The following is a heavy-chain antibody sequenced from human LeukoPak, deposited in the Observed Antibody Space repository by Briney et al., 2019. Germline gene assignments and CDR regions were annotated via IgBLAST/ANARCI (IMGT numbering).Heavy chain of an antibody. CDR1: GFTLSSFW. CDR3: ARYTSAYYD. Sequence: PGGSLRLSCAASGFTLSSFWRSWVCQAPGKGLEWVANIKGDGSEKYYVGSVKGRFTISRDNAQNSLYLQMNSLRAEDTAVYSCARYTSAYYDWGQGSLVTVSS. D-gene: IGHD3-22*01. J-gene: IGHJ4*02. CDR2: IKGDGSEK. V-gene: IGHV3-7*04.